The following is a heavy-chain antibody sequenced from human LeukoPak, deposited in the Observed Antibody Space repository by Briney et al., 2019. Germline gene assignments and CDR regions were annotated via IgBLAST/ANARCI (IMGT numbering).Heavy chain of an antibody. CDR1: GGSLSSSSYY. J-gene: IGHJ4*02. CDR3: ARDESYSSGWNY. D-gene: IGHD6-19*01. Sequence: NPSETLSLTCTVSGGSLSSSSYYWSWIRQPPGKGLEWIGEINHSGSTNYNPSLKSRVTISVDTSKNQFSLKLSSVTAADTAVYYCARDESYSSGWNYWGQGTLVTVSS. V-gene: IGHV4-39*07. CDR2: INHSGST.